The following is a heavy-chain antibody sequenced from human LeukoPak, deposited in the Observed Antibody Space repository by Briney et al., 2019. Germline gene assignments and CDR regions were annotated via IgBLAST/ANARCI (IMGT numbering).Heavy chain of an antibody. CDR2: IHTSGST. D-gene: IGHD6-19*01. J-gene: IGHJ4*02. V-gene: IGHV4-4*07. CDR1: GGSISNYH. CDR3: ARRDISSGWSFDY. Sequence: PSGTLSLTCTVSGGSISNYHWSWIRQPAGKVLEWIGQIHTSGSTNYNPPLKSRVTMSIDTTEDQVSLTIRSVTAADTAFYYCARRDISSGWSFDYWGQGTLVTVSS.